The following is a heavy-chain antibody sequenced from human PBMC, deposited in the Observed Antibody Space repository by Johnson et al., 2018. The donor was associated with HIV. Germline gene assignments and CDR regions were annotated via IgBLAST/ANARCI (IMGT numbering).Heavy chain of an antibody. D-gene: IGHD1-26*01. Sequence: QVQLVESGGGVVQPGRSLRLSCAASGFTFSSYAIHWVRQAPGKGLEWVALIWNDGSNKYFADSVKGRFTISRDNSKNTLYLQMNSLRAEDRAVYYGARPIMELQGVDAFDIWGQGTMVTVSS. J-gene: IGHJ3*02. CDR2: IWNDGSNK. CDR3: ARPIMELQGVDAFDI. V-gene: IGHV3-33*01. CDR1: GFTFSSYA.